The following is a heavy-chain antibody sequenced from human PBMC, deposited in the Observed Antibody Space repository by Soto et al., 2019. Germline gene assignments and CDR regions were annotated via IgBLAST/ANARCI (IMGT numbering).Heavy chain of an antibody. CDR3: THSRCGGDCLQSYSSHYYFGMDV. D-gene: IGHD2-21*02. CDR2: IYWDDDK. Sequence: QITLMESGPTLVKPTQTLTLTCTFSGFSLSTGGVGVGWIRQPPGKALEWLALIYWDDDKRYSPSLRSRLTITKDTSKNQVVLTIPNMDPVDTATYYCTHSRCGGDCLQSYSSHYYFGMDVWGQGTTVTVSS. J-gene: IGHJ6*02. CDR1: GFSLSTGGVG. V-gene: IGHV2-5*02.